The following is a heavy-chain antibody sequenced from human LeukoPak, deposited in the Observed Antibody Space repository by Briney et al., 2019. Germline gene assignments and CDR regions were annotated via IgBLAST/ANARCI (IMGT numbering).Heavy chain of an antibody. CDR2: ISSSSSYI. J-gene: IGHJ4*02. V-gene: IGHV3-21*01. CDR1: GFTFSCYS. Sequence: GGSLRLSCAASGFTFSCYSMNWVRQAPGKGLEWVSSISSSSSYIYYADSVKGRFTISRDNAKNSLYLQMNSLRAEDTAVYYCARAVDTAMSRMVTPYYFDYWGQGTLVTVSS. D-gene: IGHD5-18*01. CDR3: ARAVDTAMSRMVTPYYFDY.